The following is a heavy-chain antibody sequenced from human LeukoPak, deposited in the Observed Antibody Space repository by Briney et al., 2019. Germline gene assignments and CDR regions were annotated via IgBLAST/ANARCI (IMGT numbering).Heavy chain of an antibody. CDR3: ARWSVDSSGYGDY. Sequence: ASVRVSCKASGYTFTSYDISWVRQAPGQGLEWMGWITGYKGDTNYAQKLQGRVTMTTGTSTSTAYMELRSLRSDDTAVYYCARWSVDSSGYGDYWGQGTLVTVSS. CDR2: ITGYKGDT. V-gene: IGHV1-18*01. D-gene: IGHD3-22*01. J-gene: IGHJ4*02. CDR1: GYTFTSYD.